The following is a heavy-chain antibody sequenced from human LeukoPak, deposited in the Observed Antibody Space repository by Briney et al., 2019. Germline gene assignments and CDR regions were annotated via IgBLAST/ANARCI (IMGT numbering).Heavy chain of an antibody. J-gene: IGHJ5*02. CDR2: ISAYNGNT. Sequence: ASVKVSCKASGYTFTSYGISWVRQAPGQGLEWMGWISAYNGNTNYAQKLQGRVTMTTDTSTSTAYMELRSLRSDDTTVYYCARWRRWLPHNNWFDPWGQGTLVTVSS. V-gene: IGHV1-18*01. D-gene: IGHD5-24*01. CDR1: GYTFTSYG. CDR3: ARWRRWLPHNNWFDP.